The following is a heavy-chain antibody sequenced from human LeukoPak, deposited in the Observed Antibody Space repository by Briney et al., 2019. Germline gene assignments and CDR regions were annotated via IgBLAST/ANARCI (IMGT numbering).Heavy chain of an antibody. D-gene: IGHD2-15*01. J-gene: IGHJ5*02. V-gene: IGHV1-46*01. Sequence: ASVKVSCKASGYTFTSYYMHWVRQAPGQGLEWMGIINPSGGSTSYAQKFQGRVTMTRDTSTSTVYMELSSLRSEDTAVYYCARDPVVVVAANDFSSFNWFDPWGQGTLVTVSS. CDR1: GYTFTSYY. CDR2: INPSGGST. CDR3: ARDPVVVVAANDFSSFNWFDP.